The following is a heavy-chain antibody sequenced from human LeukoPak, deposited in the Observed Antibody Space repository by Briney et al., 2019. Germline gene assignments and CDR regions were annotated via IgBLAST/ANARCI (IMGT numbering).Heavy chain of an antibody. CDR2: ISGSGDST. CDR1: GFTFSSYA. CDR3: AKGKGEIDY. Sequence: GSLRLSCAASGFTFSSYAMSWVRQAPGTGLEWVSTISGSGDSTNYADSVKGRFTISRDNSKNTLYLQMNSLRAEDTATYYCAKGKGEIDYWGQGSLVTVSS. V-gene: IGHV3-23*01. D-gene: IGHD3-10*01. J-gene: IGHJ4*02.